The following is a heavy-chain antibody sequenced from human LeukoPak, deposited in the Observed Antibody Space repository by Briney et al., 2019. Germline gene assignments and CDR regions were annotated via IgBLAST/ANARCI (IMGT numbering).Heavy chain of an antibody. CDR2: ITSSSSDT. V-gene: IGHV3-11*05. D-gene: IGHD3-9*01. J-gene: IGHJ4*02. Sequence: GESLRLSCAASGFTFSDYYMSWIRKAPGKGQELISYITSSSSDTNYADSVNSRFTISSENAKKSLYHQMNSLRADDTAVYYCARDYDILAAYFRGGFDYWGQGSLVTDS. CDR1: GFTFSDYY. CDR3: ARDYDILAAYFRGGFDY.